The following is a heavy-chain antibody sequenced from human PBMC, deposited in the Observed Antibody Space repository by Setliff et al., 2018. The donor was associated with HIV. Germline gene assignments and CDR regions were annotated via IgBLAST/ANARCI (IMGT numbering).Heavy chain of an antibody. V-gene: IGHV4-59*01. CDR2: IYYSGST. J-gene: IGHJ3*02. D-gene: IGHD2-15*01. CDR1: GGSISSNY. Sequence: PSETLSLTCTVSGGSISSNYWSWMRQPPGKGLEWIGHIYYSGSTNCNPSLKSRVTISVDTSRNQFSLNLSSVTAADTAVYYCARFPLLHKNAFDIWGQGTMVTVSS. CDR3: ARFPLLHKNAFDI.